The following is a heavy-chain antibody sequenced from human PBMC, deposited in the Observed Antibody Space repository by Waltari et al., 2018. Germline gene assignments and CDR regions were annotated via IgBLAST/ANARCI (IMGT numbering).Heavy chain of an antibody. J-gene: IGHJ3*02. V-gene: IGHV1-24*01. CDR3: ATDFVVPAAIGSMRAFDI. Sequence: QVQLVQSGAEVKKPGASVKVSCKVSGYTLTDLSMHWVRQAPGNGLEWMGGFDPEDGETIYAQKFQGRVTMTEDTSTDTAYMELSSLRSEDTAVYYCATDFVVPAAIGSMRAFDIWGQGTMVTVSS. D-gene: IGHD2-2*02. CDR2: FDPEDGET. CDR1: GYTLTDLS.